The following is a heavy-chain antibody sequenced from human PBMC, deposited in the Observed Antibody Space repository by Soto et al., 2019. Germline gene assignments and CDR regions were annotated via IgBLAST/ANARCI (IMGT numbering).Heavy chain of an antibody. J-gene: IGHJ4*01. CDR2: IYYSGST. CDR1: GGSITSGDYY. V-gene: IGHV4-30-4*01. Sequence: QVQLQEAGPGLVKPSQTLSLTCTVSGGSITSGDYYCTWIRQPPGKGLEWIGYIYYSGSTYYNPSLKSRVMISADTSKNQFSLRLNSVTAADTAVYYCARVGEGNSALPYWGHGTLVTVSS. D-gene: IGHD4-4*01. CDR3: ARVGEGNSALPY.